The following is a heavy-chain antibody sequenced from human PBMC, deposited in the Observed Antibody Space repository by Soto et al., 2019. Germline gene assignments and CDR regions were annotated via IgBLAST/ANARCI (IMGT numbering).Heavy chain of an antibody. CDR1: GFTFSSYG. Sequence: GGSLRLSCAASGFTFSSYGMHWVRQAPGKGLEWVAVISYDGSNKYYADSVKGRFTISRDNSKNTLYLQMNSLRAEDTAVYYCAKTHDPRLWIQYGMDVWGQGXTVTIYS. V-gene: IGHV3-30*18. J-gene: IGHJ6*02. CDR2: ISYDGSNK. CDR3: AKTHDPRLWIQYGMDV. D-gene: IGHD5-18*01.